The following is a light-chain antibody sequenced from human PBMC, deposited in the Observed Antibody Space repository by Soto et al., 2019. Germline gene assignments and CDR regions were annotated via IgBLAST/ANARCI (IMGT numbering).Light chain of an antibody. V-gene: IGLV2-14*01. J-gene: IGLJ2*01. CDR2: QVN. CDR3: SSYTSSSTLV. Sequence: QSALTQPASVSGSPGQSITISCTGTSSDIGVYNYVSWFQQHPGKAPQLMIYQVNNRPSGVSDRFSGSKSGNTASLTISGLQAEDEADYYCSSYTSSSTLVFGGGTKVTVL. CDR1: SSDIGVYNY.